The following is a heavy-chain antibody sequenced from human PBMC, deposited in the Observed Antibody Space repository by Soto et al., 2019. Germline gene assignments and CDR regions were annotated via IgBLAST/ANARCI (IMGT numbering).Heavy chain of an antibody. Sequence: EVQLLESGGGLVQPGGSLRLSCAASGFTFSSYAMSWVRQAPGKGLEWVSAISGSGGSTYYADSVKGWFTISRDNSKNTLYLQMNSLRAEDTAVYYCAKDWDTAMVYYYYYGMDVWGQGTTVTVSS. CDR3: AKDWDTAMVYYYYYGMDV. CDR1: GFTFSSYA. J-gene: IGHJ6*02. D-gene: IGHD5-18*01. CDR2: ISGSGGST. V-gene: IGHV3-23*01.